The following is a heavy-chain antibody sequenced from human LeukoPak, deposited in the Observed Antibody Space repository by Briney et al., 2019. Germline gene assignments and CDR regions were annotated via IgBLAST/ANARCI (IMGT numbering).Heavy chain of an antibody. J-gene: IGHJ4*02. CDR3: AREYVDTAMDAAFDY. CDR2: IYHSGST. D-gene: IGHD5-18*01. V-gene: IGHV4-38-2*02. CDR1: GYSISSGYY. Sequence: SETLSLTCTVSGYSISSGYYWGWIRQPPGKGLEWIGSIYHSGSTNYNPSLKSRVTISVDTSKNQFSLKLSSVTAADTAVYYCAREYVDTAMDAAFDYWGQGTLVTVSS.